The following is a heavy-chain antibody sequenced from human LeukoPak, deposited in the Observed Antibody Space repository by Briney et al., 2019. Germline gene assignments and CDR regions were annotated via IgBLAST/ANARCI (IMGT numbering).Heavy chain of an antibody. CDR3: ARSSMYYDFWSGYSYYYYYGMDV. V-gene: IGHV1-8*01. CDR1: GYTFTSYD. D-gene: IGHD3-3*01. J-gene: IGHJ6*02. Sequence: VSVKVSCKASGYTFTSYDINWVRQATGQGLEWMGWMNPNSGNTGYAQKFQGRVTMTRNTSISTAYMELSSLRSEDTAVYYCARSSMYYDFWSGYSYYYYYGMDVWGQGTTVTVSS. CDR2: MNPNSGNT.